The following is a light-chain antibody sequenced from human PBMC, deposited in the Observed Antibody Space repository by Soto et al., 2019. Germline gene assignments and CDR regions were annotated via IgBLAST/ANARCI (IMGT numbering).Light chain of an antibody. CDR2: EVS. V-gene: IGLV2-14*01. CDR3: SSYTTRTTLYV. J-gene: IGLJ1*01. Sequence: QSVLTQPPSASGSPGQSGTISCTGTSSDFGGYNYVSWYQLHPGKAPKLMIYEVSNRPSGVSNRFSGSKSGDTASLTISGLQAEDEADYYCSSYTTRTTLYVFGTGTKVTVL. CDR1: SSDFGGYNY.